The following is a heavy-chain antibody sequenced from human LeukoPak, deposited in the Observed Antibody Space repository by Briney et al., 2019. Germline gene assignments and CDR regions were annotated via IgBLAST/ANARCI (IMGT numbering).Heavy chain of an antibody. CDR2: ISYDGSNK. Sequence: TGGSLRLSCAASGFTFSSYGMHWVRQAPGKGLEWVAVISYDGSNKYYADSVKGRFTISRDNSKNTLYLQMNSLRAEDTAVYYCANGRDSSSLFDYWGQGTLVTVSS. CDR3: ANGRDSSSLFDY. D-gene: IGHD6-6*01. V-gene: IGHV3-30*18. J-gene: IGHJ4*02. CDR1: GFTFSSYG.